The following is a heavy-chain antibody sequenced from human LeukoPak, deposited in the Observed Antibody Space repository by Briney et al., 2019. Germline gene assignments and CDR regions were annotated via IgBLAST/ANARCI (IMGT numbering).Heavy chain of an antibody. J-gene: IGHJ2*01. CDR1: GDSISTNNFY. CDR3: ARVYYPYWYFDL. V-gene: IGHV4-39*07. Sequence: SETLSLTCTVSGDSISTNNFYWVWIRQPPGQGLEWIATVFHTGVTYYNPSLNGRVTISVDTSKNQFSLKLSSVTAADTAVYYCARVYYPYWYFDLWGRGTLVTVSS. CDR2: VFHTGVT. D-gene: IGHD3-10*01.